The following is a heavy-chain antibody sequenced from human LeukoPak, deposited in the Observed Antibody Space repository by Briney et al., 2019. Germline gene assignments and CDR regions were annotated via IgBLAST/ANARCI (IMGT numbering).Heavy chain of an antibody. CDR3: ARDPRDWVNAFDI. J-gene: IGHJ3*02. D-gene: IGHD3-9*01. CDR1: GGTFSSYA. Sequence: ASVNVSCKASGGTFSSYAISWVRQAPGQGLEWMGGIIPIFGTANYAQKFQGRVTITADESTSTAYMELSSLRSEDTAVYYCARDPRDWVNAFDIWGQGTMVTVSS. CDR2: IIPIFGTA. V-gene: IGHV1-69*13.